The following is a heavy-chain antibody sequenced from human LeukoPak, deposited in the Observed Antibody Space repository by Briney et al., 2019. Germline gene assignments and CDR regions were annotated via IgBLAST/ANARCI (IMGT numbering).Heavy chain of an antibody. V-gene: IGHV3-21*01. D-gene: IGHD4-17*01. CDR3: ARMYGDYLGY. CDR1: GFTFSSYS. Sequence: GGSLRLSCAASGFTFSSYSMNWVRQAPGKGLEWVSSISSSSSYIYYADSVKGRFTISRDNAKNALYLQMNSLRAEDTAVFYCARMYGDYLGYWGQGTLVTVFS. J-gene: IGHJ4*02. CDR2: ISSSSSYI.